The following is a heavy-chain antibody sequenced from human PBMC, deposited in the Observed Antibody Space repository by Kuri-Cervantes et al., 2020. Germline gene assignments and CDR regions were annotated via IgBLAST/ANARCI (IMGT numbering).Heavy chain of an antibody. V-gene: IGHV4-34*01. D-gene: IGHD1-26*01. J-gene: IGHJ3*02. CDR1: GGSFSGYY. CDR3: AKVGKGAGAFDI. Sequence: SETLSLTCAVYGGSFSGYYWSWIRQPPGKGLEWIGEINHSGSTNYNPSLKSRVTISVDTSKNEFSLKLSSVTAADTAIYYCAKVGKGAGAFDIWGQGTLVTVSS. CDR2: INHSGST.